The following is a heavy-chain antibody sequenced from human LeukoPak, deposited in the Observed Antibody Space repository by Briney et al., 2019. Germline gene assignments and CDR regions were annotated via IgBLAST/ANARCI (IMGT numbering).Heavy chain of an antibody. D-gene: IGHD3-22*01. V-gene: IGHV4-4*02. CDR2: MYLSGTT. CDR3: AGLVGRYSSGLYYYYFDY. CDR1: GDSINSLDL. Sequence: SETLPLTCTVSGDSINSLDLWSWVRQPPGKGLEWIGEMYLSGTTHSNPSVKSRVTISIDKSKNQFFLNLSSVTAADTAVYYCAGLVGRYSSGLYYYYFDYWGQGTLVTVSS. J-gene: IGHJ4*02.